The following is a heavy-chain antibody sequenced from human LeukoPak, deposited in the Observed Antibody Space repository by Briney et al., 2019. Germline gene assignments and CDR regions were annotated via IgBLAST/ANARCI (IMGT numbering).Heavy chain of an antibody. D-gene: IGHD3-3*01. CDR2: LYASGTT. CDR3: ARVKTTISYYYMDV. Sequence: SETLSPTCTVSGDSISGYFWSWIRQPPGKRLEWIGRLYASGTTNYNPSLQSRVTISGDTSKNQVSLKLSSVTAADTAIYYCARVKTTISYYYMDVWGKGTTVIVSS. J-gene: IGHJ6*03. CDR1: GDSISGYF. V-gene: IGHV4-59*01.